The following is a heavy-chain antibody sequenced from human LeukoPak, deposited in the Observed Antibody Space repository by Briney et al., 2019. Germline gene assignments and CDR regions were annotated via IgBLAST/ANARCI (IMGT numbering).Heavy chain of an antibody. V-gene: IGHV1-18*01. CDR3: ARNGRVRRVVKDLFEY. Sequence: ASVRVSCKTSGYTFTDYDITWVRQAPGQGLEWMGRVSPYNGNTYYSQRFQDRVTITKDTSTGTAYMDLRNLRNDDTAIHYCARNGRVRRVVKDLFEYWGQGTLVAVSS. J-gene: IGHJ4*02. CDR2: VSPYNGNT. D-gene: IGHD3-10*01. CDR1: GYTFTDYD.